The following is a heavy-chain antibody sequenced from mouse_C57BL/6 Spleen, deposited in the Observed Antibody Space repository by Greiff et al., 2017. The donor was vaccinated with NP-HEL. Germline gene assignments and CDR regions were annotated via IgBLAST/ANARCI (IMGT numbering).Heavy chain of an antibody. CDR1: GFTFSSYA. J-gene: IGHJ4*01. CDR2: ISDGGSYT. V-gene: IGHV5-4*01. CDR3: AREEDYDAMDY. Sequence: EVKLMESGGGLVKPGGSLKLSCAASGFTFSSYAMSWVRQTPEKRLEWVATISDGGSYTYYPDNVKGRFTISRDNAKNNLYLQMSHLKSEDTAMYYCAREEDYDAMDYWGQGTSVTVSS.